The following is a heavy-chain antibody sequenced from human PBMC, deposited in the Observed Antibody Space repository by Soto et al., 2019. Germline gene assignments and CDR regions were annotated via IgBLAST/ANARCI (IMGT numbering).Heavy chain of an antibody. D-gene: IGHD2-2*01. CDR1: GFTFSSYG. CDR3: ARNPERDIVLVPAEGYYGMDV. J-gene: IGHJ6*02. Sequence: QVQLVESGGGVVQPGRSLRLSCAASGFTFSSYGMHWVRQAPGKGLEWVAVIWYDGSNKYYADSVKGRFTISRDNSKNTLYLQMNSLRAEDTAVYYCARNPERDIVLVPAEGYYGMDVWGQGTTVTVSS. V-gene: IGHV3-33*01. CDR2: IWYDGSNK.